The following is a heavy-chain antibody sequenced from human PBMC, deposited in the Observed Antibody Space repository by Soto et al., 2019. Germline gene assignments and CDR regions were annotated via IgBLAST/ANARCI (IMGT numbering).Heavy chain of an antibody. J-gene: IGHJ4*02. D-gene: IGHD3-3*01. Sequence: PSETLSLTFTVSGGSISPYYWSWIRQPAGKGLEWIGRIYASGSTNYNPSLKGRVTMSVATSKNQFSLKLSSVTAADTAVYYCARGGMVIIPTATAFDYWGQGTLVTVTS. V-gene: IGHV4-4*07. CDR1: GGSISPYY. CDR2: IYASGST. CDR3: ARGGMVIIPTATAFDY.